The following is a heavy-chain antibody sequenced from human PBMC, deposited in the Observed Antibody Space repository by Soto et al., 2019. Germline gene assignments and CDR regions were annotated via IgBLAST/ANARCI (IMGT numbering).Heavy chain of an antibody. CDR2: ISAYNGNT. V-gene: IGHV1-18*01. D-gene: IGHD2-15*01. Sequence: ASVKVSCKASGYTFTSYGISWVRQAPGQGLEWMGWISAYNGNTNYAQKLQGRVTMTTDTSTSTAYMELRSLRSDDTAVYYCARGYCSGGSCHDAFDIWGQGTMVTVSS. CDR1: GYTFTSYG. J-gene: IGHJ3*02. CDR3: ARGYCSGGSCHDAFDI.